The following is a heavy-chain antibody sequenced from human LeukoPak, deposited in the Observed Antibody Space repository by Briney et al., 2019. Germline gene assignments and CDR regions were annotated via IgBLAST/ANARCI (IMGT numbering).Heavy chain of an antibody. J-gene: IGHJ6*03. CDR2: MNPNSGNT. CDR1: GYTFTSYD. CDR3: ARGYRQLLSYYYYYMDV. D-gene: IGHD2-2*01. V-gene: IGHV1-8*01. Sequence: EASVKVSCKASGYTFTSYDINWVRQATGQGLEWMGWMNPNSGNTGYAQKFQGRVTMTRNTSISTAYMELSSLRSEDTAVYYCARGYRQLLSYYYYYMDVWGKGTTVAVSS.